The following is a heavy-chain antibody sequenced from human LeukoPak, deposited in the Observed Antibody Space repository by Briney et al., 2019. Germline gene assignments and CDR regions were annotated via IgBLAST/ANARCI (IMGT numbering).Heavy chain of an antibody. CDR2: ISSSSDYI. CDR1: EFTFSSYN. D-gene: IGHD2-8*01. Sequence: PGGSLRLSCAASEFTFSSYNMNWVRQAPGKGLEWVSSISSSSDYIYYADSVKGRFTISKDNAKNSLYLQMNSLRAEDTAVYYCARALIGYYFDYWGQGTLVTVSS. CDR3: ARALIGYYFDY. J-gene: IGHJ4*02. V-gene: IGHV3-21*06.